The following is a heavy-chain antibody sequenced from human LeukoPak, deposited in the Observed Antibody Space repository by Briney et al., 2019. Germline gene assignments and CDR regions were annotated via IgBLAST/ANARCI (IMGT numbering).Heavy chain of an antibody. V-gene: IGHV3-66*01. D-gene: IGHD6-6*01. CDR3: ARDPPAVAANTYG. J-gene: IGHJ4*02. CDR1: GVTVGNTY. CDR2: IYSGGST. Sequence: GGSLRLSCAASGVTVGNTYMNWVRQAPGKGLEWVSLIYSGGSTHYADSVKGRFTISRDNSKNTLYLQMNSLRVDDTAVYYCARDPPAVAANTYGWRQGTLVTVSS.